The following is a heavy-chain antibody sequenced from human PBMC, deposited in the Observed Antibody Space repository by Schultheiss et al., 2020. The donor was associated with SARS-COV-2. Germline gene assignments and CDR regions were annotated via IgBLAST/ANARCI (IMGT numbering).Heavy chain of an antibody. CDR2: IYSGGST. Sequence: GGSLRLSCAASGFTFSSYAMSWVRQAPGKGLEWVSVIYSGGSTYYADSVKGRFTISRDNSKNTLYLQMNSLRAEDTAVYYCARAAGPRGYSGYDWYYWGQGTLVTVSS. J-gene: IGHJ4*02. D-gene: IGHD5-12*01. CDR3: ARAAGPRGYSGYDWYY. CDR1: GFTFSSYA. V-gene: IGHV3-23*03.